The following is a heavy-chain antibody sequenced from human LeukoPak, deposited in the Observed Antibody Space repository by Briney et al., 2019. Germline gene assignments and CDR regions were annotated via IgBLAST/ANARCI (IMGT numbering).Heavy chain of an antibody. J-gene: IGHJ3*02. Sequence: NTSEALSLTCTVSGGSISSGSYYWSWIRQPAGKGLEWIGRIYTSGSTNYKPSLKSRVTISVDTSKNQISLKLTSVTAADTAVYYCARGSPWFGELRDSFDIWGQGTMVSVSS. CDR1: GGSISSGSYY. CDR2: IYTSGST. V-gene: IGHV4-61*02. D-gene: IGHD3-10*01. CDR3: ARGSPWFGELRDSFDI.